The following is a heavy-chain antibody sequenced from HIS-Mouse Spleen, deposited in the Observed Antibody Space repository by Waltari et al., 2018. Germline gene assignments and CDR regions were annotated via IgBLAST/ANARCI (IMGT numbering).Heavy chain of an antibody. CDR1: GFTFSSYA. CDR2: ISYDGRNK. D-gene: IGHD6-19*01. CDR3: ARLRL. J-gene: IGHJ4*02. V-gene: IGHV3-30*04. Sequence: QVQLVESGGGVVQPGRSLRLSCAASGFTFSSYAMHWVRRAPGKGLGWVAVISYDGRNKYYSESVKVRFTISRDNSKNTLYLQMNSLRAEDTAVYYCARLRLWGQGTLVTVSS.